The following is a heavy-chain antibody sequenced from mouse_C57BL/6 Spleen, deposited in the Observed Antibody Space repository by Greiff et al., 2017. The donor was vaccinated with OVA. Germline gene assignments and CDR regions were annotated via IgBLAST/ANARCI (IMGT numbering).Heavy chain of an antibody. CDR2: IDPSDSYT. Sequence: QVQLQQPGAELVKPGASVKLSCKASGYTFTSYWLQWVKQRPGQGLEWIGEIDPSDSYTNYNQKFKGKATLTVDTSSSTAYMQLSSLTSEDSAVYYCASAYYSNYVYWGQGTTLTVSS. CDR3: ASAYYSNYVY. D-gene: IGHD2-5*01. J-gene: IGHJ2*01. CDR1: GYTFTSYW. V-gene: IGHV1-50*01.